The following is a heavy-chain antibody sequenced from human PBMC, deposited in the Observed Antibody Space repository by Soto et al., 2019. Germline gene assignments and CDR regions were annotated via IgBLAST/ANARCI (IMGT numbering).Heavy chain of an antibody. J-gene: IGHJ4*02. D-gene: IGHD2-15*01. Sequence: VALLESGGGLVQPGGSLRLSCAASGINFDKYAMSWVRQAPGKGLEWVSVIGGSGGTALYAESVKGRFTMSRDNSKSTLYLQMNSLRVDDTALYYCAKAQEPSGLANSYLDSWGQGTLVTVSS. CDR2: IGGSGGTA. CDR1: GINFDKYA. CDR3: AKAQEPSGLANSYLDS. V-gene: IGHV3-23*01.